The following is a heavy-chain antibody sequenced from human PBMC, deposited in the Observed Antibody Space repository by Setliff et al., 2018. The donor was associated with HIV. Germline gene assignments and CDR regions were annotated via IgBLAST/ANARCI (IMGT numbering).Heavy chain of an antibody. D-gene: IGHD3-16*02. J-gene: IGHJ3*01. CDR1: GGDLSGDS. CDR3: ARVLFDYVWGTYRLRPVGFDL. Sequence: PSETLSLTCDVGGGDLSGDSWSWIRQPPGKGLQWIGEISHSGNTSYNPSLSSRVTVSLDTSKNQFSLKLTSVTAADTAVYYCARVLFDYVWGTYRLRPVGFDLWGQGTVVTVS. CDR2: ISHSGNT. V-gene: IGHV4-34*01.